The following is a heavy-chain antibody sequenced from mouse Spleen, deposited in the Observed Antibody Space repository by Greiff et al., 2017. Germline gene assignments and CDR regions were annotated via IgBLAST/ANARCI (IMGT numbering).Heavy chain of an antibody. J-gene: IGHJ2*01. CDR2: IDPENGDT. Sequence: VQLKQSGAELVRPGASVKLSCTASGFNIKDDYMHWVKQRPEQGLEWIGWIDPENGDTEYASKFQGKATITADTSSNTAYLQLSSLTSEDTAVYYCTKVAQGLFDYWGQGTTLTVSS. D-gene: IGHD3-1*01. CDR1: GFNIKDDY. V-gene: IGHV14-4*01. CDR3: TKVAQGLFDY.